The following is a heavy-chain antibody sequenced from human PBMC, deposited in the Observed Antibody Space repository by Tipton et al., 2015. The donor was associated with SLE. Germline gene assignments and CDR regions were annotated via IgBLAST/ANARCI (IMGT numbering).Heavy chain of an antibody. Sequence: SLRLSCAASGFTFSIYAMHWVRQAPGKGLEWVAVISYDGSNKYYADSVKGRFTISRDNSKNTLYLQMNSLRAEDTAVYYCRAVLVVYAKADYWGQGTLVTVSS. CDR2: ISYDGSNK. CDR3: RAVLVVYAKADY. D-gene: IGHD2-8*02. V-gene: IGHV3-30*04. CDR1: GFTFSIYA. J-gene: IGHJ4*02.